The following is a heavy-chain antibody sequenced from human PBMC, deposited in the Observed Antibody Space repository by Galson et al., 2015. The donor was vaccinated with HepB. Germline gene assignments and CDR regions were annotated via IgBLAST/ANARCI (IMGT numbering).Heavy chain of an antibody. V-gene: IGHV1-46*01. D-gene: IGHD3-22*01. CDR1: GYPFVSYY. CDR2: INPNGGTT. J-gene: IGHJ4*02. CDR3: ARGSRSPFVSRKVVDPMGLNY. Sequence: SVKVSCKASGYPFVSYYMQWVRQAPGQGREWMGIINPNGGTTSYAQKIQDRVTMTRDTSTSTVYMELTSLRSEDTAVYYCARGSRSPFVSRKVVDPMGLNYWGQGTLVSVSS.